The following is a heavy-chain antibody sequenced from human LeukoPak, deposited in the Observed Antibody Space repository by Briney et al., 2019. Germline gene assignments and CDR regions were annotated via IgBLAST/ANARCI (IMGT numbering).Heavy chain of an antibody. V-gene: IGHV3-7*01. CDR1: GFTFNKSW. J-gene: IGHJ4*02. D-gene: IGHD7-27*01. CDR2: INADGRAE. Sequence: GGSLRLSCAASGFTFNKSWMTWVRQTPGKGLEWVANINADGRAEYYVDSVKCRFAISRDNAKSSVFLQMNNLRAEDTAVYYCAKWGSTWGFDNWGQGTLVTVSS. CDR3: AKWGSTWGFDN.